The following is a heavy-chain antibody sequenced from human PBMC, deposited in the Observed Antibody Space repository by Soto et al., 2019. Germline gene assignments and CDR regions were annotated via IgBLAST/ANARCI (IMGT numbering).Heavy chain of an antibody. J-gene: IGHJ4*02. CDR2: IYYSGIT. CDR1: GGSISSGGYS. Sequence: PSETLSLTCAVSGGSISSGGYSWSWIRQPPGKGLEWIGYIYYSGITNYNPSLKSRVTISVDTSKNQFSLKLNSMTAADTAVYYCARHNYGSGSTXFDYWGQGTLVTVSS. V-gene: IGHV4-61*08. D-gene: IGHD3-10*01. CDR3: ARHNYGSGSTXFDY.